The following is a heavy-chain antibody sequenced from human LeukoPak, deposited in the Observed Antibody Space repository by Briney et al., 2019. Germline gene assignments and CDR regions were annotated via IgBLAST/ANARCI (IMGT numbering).Heavy chain of an antibody. CDR3: AKERNSGSSHFDY. D-gene: IGHD1-26*01. Sequence: SGGSLRLSCAASGFTFSSYGMHWVRQAPGKGLEWVAVIWYGGSNKYYADSVKGRFTISRDNSKNTLYLQMNSLRAEDTAVYYCAKERNSGSSHFDYWGQGTLVTVSS. V-gene: IGHV3-30*02. J-gene: IGHJ4*02. CDR2: IWYGGSNK. CDR1: GFTFSSYG.